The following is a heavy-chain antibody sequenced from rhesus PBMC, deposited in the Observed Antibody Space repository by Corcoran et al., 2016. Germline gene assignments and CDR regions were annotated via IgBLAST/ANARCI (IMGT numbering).Heavy chain of an antibody. Sequence: QVQLQESGPGLVKPSRTLSLPCPVSGGAISGSYWWSWLGQPPGKGLEWFGYISGYSGNTHNNPSLRSRFTISTDTSKNQFSLKLNSVTAADTAVYYCVRHQDVSGSYFYVMDAWGRGVLVTVSS. J-gene: IGHJ5-2*02. D-gene: IGHD3-16*01. V-gene: IGHV4-65*01. CDR1: GGAISGSYW. CDR2: ISGYSGNT. CDR3: VRHQDVSGSYFYVMDA.